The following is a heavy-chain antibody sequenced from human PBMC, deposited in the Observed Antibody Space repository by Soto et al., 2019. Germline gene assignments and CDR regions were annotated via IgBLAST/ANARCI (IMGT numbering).Heavy chain of an antibody. CDR2: ISGSGGST. CDR1: GFTFSTYA. D-gene: IGHD7-27*01. Sequence: EVQLLESGGGLVQPGGSLRLSCAASGFTFSTYAMSWVRQAPGKGLEWVSAISGSGGSTYYVNSVKGRFTISRDNSKNTMYLQMNSLRAEDTAVYYCAKDRLSGGYYGMDVWGQGTTVTVSS. V-gene: IGHV3-23*01. CDR3: AKDRLSGGYYGMDV. J-gene: IGHJ6*02.